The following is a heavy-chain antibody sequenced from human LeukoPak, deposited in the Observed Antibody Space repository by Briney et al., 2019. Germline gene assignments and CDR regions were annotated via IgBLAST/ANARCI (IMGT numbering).Heavy chain of an antibody. CDR1: GFTFSKYW. D-gene: IGHD5-24*01. V-gene: IGHV3-7*01. CDR3: ARENEMALYFDY. CDR2: IKQDGSEK. Sequence: GGSLRLSCATSGFTFSKYWMSWVRQAPGKGLEWVANIKQDGSEKYYVDSVKGRFTISRDNAKNSLYLQMNSLRAEDTAVYYCARENEMALYFDYWGQGTLVTVSS. J-gene: IGHJ4*02.